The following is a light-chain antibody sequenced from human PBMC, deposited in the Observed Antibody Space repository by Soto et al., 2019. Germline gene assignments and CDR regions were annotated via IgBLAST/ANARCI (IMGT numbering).Light chain of an antibody. CDR2: DAS. CDR1: QSISSW. J-gene: IGKJ1*01. V-gene: IGKV1-5*01. CDR3: QHYNSYSEA. Sequence: IKMPQFTSTLFAYLGYRVNITCRSSQSISSWWAWYQQKPGKAPKLLIYDASSLESGVPSRFSGSGSGTEFTLTISSLQPDECATDDGQHYNSYSEAFGQVTKVDI.